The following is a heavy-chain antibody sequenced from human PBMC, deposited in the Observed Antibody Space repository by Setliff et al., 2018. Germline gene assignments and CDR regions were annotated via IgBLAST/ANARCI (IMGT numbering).Heavy chain of an antibody. D-gene: IGHD3-3*01. V-gene: IGHV4-59*08. CDR2: IYHNGNT. J-gene: IGHJ3*02. CDR1: GGSVSPYF. CDR3: ASPRRDDLDSPFDPFDI. Sequence: TLSLTCTVSGGSVSPYFWSWIRQPPGKGLQWIGYIYHNGNTNFNPSLQSRVTMSLDRSKNQFSLRLTSVTASDTAVYYCASPRRDDLDSPFDPFDIWGHGTRVTVSS.